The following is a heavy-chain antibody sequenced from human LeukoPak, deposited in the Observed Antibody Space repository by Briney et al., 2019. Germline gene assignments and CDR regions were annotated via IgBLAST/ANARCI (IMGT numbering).Heavy chain of an antibody. CDR3: ARGSPLAIFGVVRLKNWFDP. Sequence: PETMSLTCAVYGGSFSGYYWSWIRQPPGKGLEWNGAINHSGSTNNNPSLKSPVTISVETSQNQFSLNLGSVAATDTAVYAGARGSPLAIFGVVRLKNWFDPWGQGTLVTVSS. J-gene: IGHJ5*02. CDR2: INHSGST. V-gene: IGHV4-34*01. CDR1: GGSFSGYY. D-gene: IGHD3-3*01.